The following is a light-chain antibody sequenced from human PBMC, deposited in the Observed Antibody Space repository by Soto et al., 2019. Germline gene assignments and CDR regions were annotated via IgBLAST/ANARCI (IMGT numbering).Light chain of an antibody. CDR3: AAWDDSLNGYV. Sequence: QSVLTQPPSASGTPGQRVTISCSGSSSNIGSNTVNWYQQLPGTAPKLLIYSYNQRPSGVPDRFSGSKSVTSASLAISGLQSEDEADYDCAAWDDSLNGYVFGTGTKLTVL. V-gene: IGLV1-44*01. CDR1: SSNIGSNT. CDR2: SYN. J-gene: IGLJ1*01.